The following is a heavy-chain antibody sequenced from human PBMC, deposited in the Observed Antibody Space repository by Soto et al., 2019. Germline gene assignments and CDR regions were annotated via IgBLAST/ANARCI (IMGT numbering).Heavy chain of an antibody. J-gene: IGHJ3*02. CDR2: ISAYNGNR. V-gene: IGHV1-18*04. CDR3: ARAGHYGDDDAFDM. D-gene: IGHD2-21*02. Sequence: QVQLVQSGAEVKKPGASVKVSCRASGYTFTNYAVNWVRQAPGQGLEWMGWISAYNGNRDYAQKFQGRVSMTTDTSTSTAYMELRSLRSDDSAGYYLARAGHYGDDDAFDMWGLGTMVIVSS. CDR1: GYTFTNYA.